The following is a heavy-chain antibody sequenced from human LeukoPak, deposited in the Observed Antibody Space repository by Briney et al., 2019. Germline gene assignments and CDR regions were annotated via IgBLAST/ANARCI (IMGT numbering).Heavy chain of an antibody. CDR3: ARDDGGFGELRY. D-gene: IGHD3-10*01. CDR1: GFTFTGYH. CDR2: ISADNGDI. V-gene: IGHV1-18*04. Sequence: GASVKVSCKASGFTFTGYHMHWVRQAPGQGLEWMGSISADNGDINYAEKLQGRVTVTTDTSTSTAYMELRSLTFDDTAVYYCARDDGGFGELRYWGQGTLVTVSS. J-gene: IGHJ4*02.